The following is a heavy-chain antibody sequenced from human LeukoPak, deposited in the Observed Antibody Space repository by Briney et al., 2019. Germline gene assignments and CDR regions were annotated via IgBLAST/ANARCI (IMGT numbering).Heavy chain of an antibody. CDR3: ARIFRAAAVDY. D-gene: IGHD6-13*01. CDR1: GGSISSYY. Sequence: PSETLSLTCTVSGGSISSYYWSWIRQPPGKGLEWIGYIHYSGSTNYNPSLKSRVTISKDTSKNQFSLKLSSVTAADTAVYYCARIFRAAAVDYWGQGTLVAVSS. CDR2: IHYSGST. V-gene: IGHV4-59*01. J-gene: IGHJ4*02.